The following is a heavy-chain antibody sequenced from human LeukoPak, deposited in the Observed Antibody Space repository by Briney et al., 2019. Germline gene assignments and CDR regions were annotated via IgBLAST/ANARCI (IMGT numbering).Heavy chain of an antibody. CDR1: GGSISTYY. J-gene: IGHJ3*02. CDR3: ARADTNGYSWIDR. V-gene: IGHV4-59*01. Sequence: PSETLSLTCTVSGGSISTYYWSWIRQPPGKGLEWIGYIYYSGRTNYNPSLKSRVTISVDTSKNQFSLKLTSVTAADTAVYYCARADTNGYSWIDRWGQGTMVTVSS. D-gene: IGHD3-22*01. CDR2: IYYSGRT.